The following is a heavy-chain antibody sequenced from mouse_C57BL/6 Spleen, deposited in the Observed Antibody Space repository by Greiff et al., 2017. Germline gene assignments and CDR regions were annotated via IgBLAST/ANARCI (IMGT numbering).Heavy chain of an antibody. CDR2: INPSNGGT. D-gene: IGHD2-1*01. Sequence: QVQLQQPGTELVKPGASVKLSCKASGYTFTSYWMHWVKQRPGQGLEWIGNINPSNGGTNYNEKFKSKATLTVDKSSSTAYMHLSSLTSEDSAVYYCAREVSSGVTFYFDYWGQGTTLTVSS. CDR1: GYTFTSYW. J-gene: IGHJ2*01. CDR3: AREVSSGVTFYFDY. V-gene: IGHV1-53*01.